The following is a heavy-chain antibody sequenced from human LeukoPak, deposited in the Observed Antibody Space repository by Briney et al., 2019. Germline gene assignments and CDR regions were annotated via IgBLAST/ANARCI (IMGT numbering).Heavy chain of an antibody. J-gene: IGHJ4*02. CDR1: GYSFSTYW. CDR3: GRHLRVEATQSNIDN. Sequence: GESLKISCKGSGYSFSTYWIGWVRQMPGKGLEWMGIIYPGDSDTRYNPSFQGQVTISADKSISTAYLQWSSLKASDTAMYSCGRHLRVEATQSNIDNRGEGTLVTVS. D-gene: IGHD1-26*01. CDR2: IYPGDSDT. V-gene: IGHV5-51*01.